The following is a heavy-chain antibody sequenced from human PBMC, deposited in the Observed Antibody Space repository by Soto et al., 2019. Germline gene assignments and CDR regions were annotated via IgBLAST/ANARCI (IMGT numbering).Heavy chain of an antibody. CDR2: IYYSGST. D-gene: IGHD3-10*01. Sequence: SETLSLTCTVSGGSISSGGYYWSWILHHPGKGLEWIGYIYYSGSTYYNPSLKSRVTISVDTSKNQFSLKLSSVTAADTAVYYCASLTYYYGSGSEDDAFDIWGQGTMVTVSS. CDR1: GGSISSGGYY. J-gene: IGHJ3*02. V-gene: IGHV4-31*03. CDR3: ASLTYYYGSGSEDDAFDI.